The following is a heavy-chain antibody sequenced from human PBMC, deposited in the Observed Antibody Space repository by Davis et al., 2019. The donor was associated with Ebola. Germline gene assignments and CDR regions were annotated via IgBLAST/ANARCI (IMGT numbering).Heavy chain of an antibody. Sequence: AASVKVSCKASGYTFTSYYMHWVRQAPGQGLEWMGIINPSGGSTSYAQKFQGRVTMTRDTSTSTVYMELSRLRSDDTAVYYCAAWGSSYYYYGMDVWGKGTTVTVSS. CDR1: GYTFTSYY. D-gene: IGHD3-16*01. V-gene: IGHV1-46*01. J-gene: IGHJ6*04. CDR3: AAWGSSYYYYGMDV. CDR2: INPSGGST.